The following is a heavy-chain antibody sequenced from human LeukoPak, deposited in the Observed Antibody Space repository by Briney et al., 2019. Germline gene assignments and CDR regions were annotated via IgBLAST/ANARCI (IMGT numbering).Heavy chain of an antibody. Sequence: GASVKVSCKASGYTFTSYGISWVRQAPGQGLEWMGWISAYNGNTNYAQKLQGRVTMTTDTSTSTAYMELRSLRSDDTAVYYCARYKLGEPQQLFNAFDIWGQGTMVTVSS. D-gene: IGHD6-13*01. J-gene: IGHJ3*02. CDR3: ARYKLGEPQQLFNAFDI. CDR1: GYTFTSYG. CDR2: ISAYNGNT. V-gene: IGHV1-18*01.